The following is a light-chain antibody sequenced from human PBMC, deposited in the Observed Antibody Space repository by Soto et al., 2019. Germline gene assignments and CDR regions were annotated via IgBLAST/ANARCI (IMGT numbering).Light chain of an antibody. V-gene: IGKV1-39*01. Sequence: DIQMTQSPSSLSASVVDRVTITCRASQSISSYLNWYQQKPGKAPKLLIYAASSLQSGVTSRFSGSGSGTDFTLTISSLQPEDFATYYCQQSYSTPLYTFGQGTKLEIK. CDR3: QQSYSTPLYT. CDR1: QSISSY. J-gene: IGKJ2*01. CDR2: AAS.